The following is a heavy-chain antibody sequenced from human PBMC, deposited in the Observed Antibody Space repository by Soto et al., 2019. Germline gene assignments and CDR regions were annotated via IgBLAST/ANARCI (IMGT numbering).Heavy chain of an antibody. Sequence: GESLKISCKGSGYSVTSYWIGLVRQMRGKGLEWMGIIYPGGSDTRYSPSFQGQVTISADKSISTAYLQWSSLKASDNAMYYCARHMVATLKDRSPYYYYGMDVWGQGTTVTVSS. J-gene: IGHJ6*02. CDR1: GYSVTSYW. CDR2: IYPGGSDT. D-gene: IGHD5-12*01. CDR3: ARHMVATLKDRSPYYYYGMDV. V-gene: IGHV5-51*01.